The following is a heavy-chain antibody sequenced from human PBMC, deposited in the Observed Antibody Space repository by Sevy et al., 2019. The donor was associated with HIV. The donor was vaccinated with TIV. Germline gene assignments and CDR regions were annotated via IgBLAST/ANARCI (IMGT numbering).Heavy chain of an antibody. CDR2: INTAGDT. CDR1: GFSFSTYD. J-gene: IGHJ3*02. D-gene: IGHD1-7*01. V-gene: IGHV3-13*01. CDR3: ARGLYMPYYGTTSPSVGAFDI. Sequence: GGSLRLSCAASGFSFSTYDMHWVRQVTGKGLEWVSAINTAGDTYYPDSVKGRFTISRENAKNSLHLHMSSLRAGDTAVYYCARGLYMPYYGTTSPSVGAFDIWGQGTMVTVSS.